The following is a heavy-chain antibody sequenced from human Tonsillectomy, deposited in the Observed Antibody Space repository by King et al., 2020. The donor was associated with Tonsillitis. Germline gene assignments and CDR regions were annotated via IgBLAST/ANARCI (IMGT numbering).Heavy chain of an antibody. CDR3: AKEFGYSNLYYFDK. Sequence: VQLVESGGGLVQPGGSLRLSCAASGFTFNNYAMSWVRQAPGKGLEWVSGISGGGGSIYYADPVKGRFTISRDNSKNTVYLQMNRLRAEDTAGYYCAKEFGYSNLYYFDKWGQGTLVTVSS. D-gene: IGHD6-13*01. CDR1: GFTFNNYA. CDR2: ISGGGGSI. V-gene: IGHV3-23*04. J-gene: IGHJ4*02.